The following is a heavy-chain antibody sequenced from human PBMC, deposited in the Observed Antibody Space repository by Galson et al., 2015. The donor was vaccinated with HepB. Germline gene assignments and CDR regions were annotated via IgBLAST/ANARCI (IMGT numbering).Heavy chain of an antibody. V-gene: IGHV1-8*01. CDR1: GSTFTSFD. D-gene: IGHD3-22*01. Sequence: SVTVSCKASGSTFTSFDITWVRQATGQGLEWMGWMNPSSGNTGYAQKFQGRVTMTRSTSITTAYMELSSLRSEDTAVYYCARPRVGYYDSSGYYPDAFDIWGQGTMVTVSS. J-gene: IGHJ3*02. CDR2: MNPSSGNT. CDR3: ARPRVGYYDSSGYYPDAFDI.